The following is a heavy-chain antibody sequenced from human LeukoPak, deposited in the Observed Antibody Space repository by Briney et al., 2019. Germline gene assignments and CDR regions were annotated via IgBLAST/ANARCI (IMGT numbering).Heavy chain of an antibody. J-gene: IGHJ4*02. CDR2: IKSDGSTT. CDR1: GLTLSIFG. Sequence: GESLRLSCAPCGLTLSIFGMHWARHAPGKGVVWVSRIKSDGSTTTYADSVKGRFTISRDNAKNTLYRQRNGLRAEDTAVYYCARVVDTHFDYWGQGTLVTVSS. CDR3: ARVVDTHFDY. D-gene: IGHD5-18*01. V-gene: IGHV3-74*01.